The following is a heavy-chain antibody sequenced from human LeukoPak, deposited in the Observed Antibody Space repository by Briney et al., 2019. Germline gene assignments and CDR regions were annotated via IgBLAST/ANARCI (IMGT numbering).Heavy chain of an antibody. V-gene: IGHV1-3*04. D-gene: IGHD2-21*01. CDR2: INIGNGNT. CDR1: GYTFINHA. J-gene: IGHJ4*02. CDR3: AGRLGRSFDY. Sequence: GASVKVSCKASGYTFINHAIHWVRQAPGQGLEWMGWINIGNGNTKYSQNFQGRITITRDTSATTAYMDLSSLRSEDTAMYYCAGRLGRSFDYWGQGTLVTVSS.